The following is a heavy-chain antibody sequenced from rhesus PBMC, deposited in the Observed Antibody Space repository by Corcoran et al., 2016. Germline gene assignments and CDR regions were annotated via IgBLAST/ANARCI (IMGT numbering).Heavy chain of an antibody. CDR2: IWGSSGST. V-gene: IGHV4-65*02. CDR3: ARAGYSSGWAYNSLDV. Sequence: QVQLQESGPGLVKPSETLSLTCAASGGSICSSTCLSWIRHPPVKGLEWIGYIWGSSGSTYYNPSLKSRVTISKDTSKNQFSLKLSSVTAADTAVYYCARAGYSSGWAYNSLDVWGRGVLVTVSS. CDR1: GGSICSSTC. J-gene: IGHJ5-2*02. D-gene: IGHD6-31*01.